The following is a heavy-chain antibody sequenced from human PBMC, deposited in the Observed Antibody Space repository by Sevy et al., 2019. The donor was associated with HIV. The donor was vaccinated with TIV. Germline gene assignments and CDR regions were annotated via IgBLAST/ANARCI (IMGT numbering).Heavy chain of an antibody. D-gene: IGHD6-25*01. CDR2: IKQEGSGK. Sequence: GGSLRLSCAASGFTFSSTWMSWVRQAPGKGLEWVASIKQEGSGKYYVDSVKGRFTISRDNAKNSLFLLMNSLRGEDPAVYYCARHDRAAGHFDYWGQGTLVTVSS. CDR1: GFTFSSTW. CDR3: ARHDRAAGHFDY. J-gene: IGHJ4*02. V-gene: IGHV3-7*03.